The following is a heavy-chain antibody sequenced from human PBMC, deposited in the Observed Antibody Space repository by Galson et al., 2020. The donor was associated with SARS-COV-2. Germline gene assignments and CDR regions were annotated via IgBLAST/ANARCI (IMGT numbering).Heavy chain of an antibody. V-gene: IGHV1-69*06. CDR2: IIPIFGTA. Sequence: SVKVPCKASGGTFSSYAISWVRQAPGQGLEWMGGIIPIFGTANYAQKFQGRVTITADKSTSTAYMELSSLRSEDTAVYYCARDCRSGGSFFDHSYYYGMDVWGQGTTVTVSS. D-gene: IGHD2-15*01. J-gene: IGHJ6*02. CDR3: ARDCRSGGSFFDHSYYYGMDV. CDR1: GGTFSSYA.